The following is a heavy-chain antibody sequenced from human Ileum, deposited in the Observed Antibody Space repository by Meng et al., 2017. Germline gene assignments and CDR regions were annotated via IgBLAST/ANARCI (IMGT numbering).Heavy chain of an antibody. V-gene: IGHV1-46*01. J-gene: IGHJ4*02. CDR1: GYNCTTFY. Sequence: QVPRVQYGPDLEKPEEYVNVACKASGYNCTTFYMYWVRSATGQGIAWMGMIYSNGVTIAFAENIQTRLTMSRDTSPSTVYMELRSMRSDDTVVYYCARENDSGGYMEIISWGKGTLVTVSS. D-gene: IGHD3-22*01. CDR3: ARENDSGGYMEIIS. CDR2: IYSNGVTI.